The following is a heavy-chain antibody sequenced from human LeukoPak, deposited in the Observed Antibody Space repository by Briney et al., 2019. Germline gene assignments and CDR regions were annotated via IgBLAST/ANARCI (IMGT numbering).Heavy chain of an antibody. CDR3: AKGGIIAAATFDY. Sequence: PGGSLRLSCAASEFPFSTYWMNWVRQAPGKGLEWVTFIRYDGSNKYYADSVKGRFTISRDNSKNTVYLQMNSLGEEDTAVYYCAKGGIIAAATFDYWGQGTLVTVSS. CDR1: EFPFSTYW. D-gene: IGHD6-13*01. V-gene: IGHV3-30*02. CDR2: IRYDGSNK. J-gene: IGHJ4*02.